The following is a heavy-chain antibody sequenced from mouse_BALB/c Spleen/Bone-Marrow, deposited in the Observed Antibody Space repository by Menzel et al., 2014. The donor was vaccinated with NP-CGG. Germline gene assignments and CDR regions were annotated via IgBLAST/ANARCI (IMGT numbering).Heavy chain of an antibody. Sequence: QVQLKESGAELVKPGASVKLSCKASGYTFTIYWMHWVKQRPGQGLEWIGEIDPSDSDANYNQKFKGKATLTVDKSSTTAYMQLSILTSEDSAVCYCARRNYYGSRYWYFDVWCAGTPVTVSS. CDR1: GYTFTIYW. J-gene: IGHJ1*01. V-gene: IGHV1-69*02. CDR2: IDPSDSDA. CDR3: ARRNYYGSRYWYFDV. D-gene: IGHD1-1*01.